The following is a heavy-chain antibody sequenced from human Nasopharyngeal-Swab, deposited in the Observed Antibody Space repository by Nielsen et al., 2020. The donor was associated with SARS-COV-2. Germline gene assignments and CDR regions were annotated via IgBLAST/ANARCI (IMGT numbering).Heavy chain of an antibody. CDR1: GGSISGSSYY. J-gene: IGHJ4*02. CDR3: ARRDSSTLYFDY. CDR2: IYYSGST. V-gene: IGHV4-39*01. D-gene: IGHD6-13*01. Sequence: GSLRLSCTVSGGSISGSSYYWGWIRQPPGKGLEWIGSIYYSGSTYYNPSLKSRVTISVDTSKNQFSLKLSSVTAADTAVYYCARRDSSTLYFDYWGQGTLVTVSS.